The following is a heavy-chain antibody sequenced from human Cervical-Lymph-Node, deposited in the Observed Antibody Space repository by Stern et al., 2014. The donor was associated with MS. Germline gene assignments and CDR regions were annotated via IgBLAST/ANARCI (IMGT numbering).Heavy chain of an antibody. Sequence: QVQLQESGPGLVKPSQTLSLTCTVSGVSITSSSFYWTWIRQPAGTGLEWVGRINVRVHTHYTPSLKARVTISLYESKNQSSLELTSGPADDTAVYYCARQAGYYDNSAYYNYWGQGTLVTVSS. J-gene: IGHJ4*02. V-gene: IGHV4-61*02. CDR3: ARQAGYYDNSAYYNY. CDR2: INVRVHT. D-gene: IGHD3-22*01. CDR1: GVSITSSSFY.